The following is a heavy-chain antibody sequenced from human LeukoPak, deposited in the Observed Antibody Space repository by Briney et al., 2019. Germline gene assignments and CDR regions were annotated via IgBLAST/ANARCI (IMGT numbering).Heavy chain of an antibody. J-gene: IGHJ4*02. V-gene: IGHV3-48*03. D-gene: IGHD3-10*01. CDR3: ARDVWRRGFDY. Sequence: GGSLRLSCAASGFTFSSYEMNWVRQAPGKGLEWVSYISSSGSTIYYADSVKGRFTISRDNAENSLYLQMNSLRAEDTAVYYCARDVWRRGFDYWGQGTLVTVSP. CDR1: GFTFSSYE. CDR2: ISSSGSTI.